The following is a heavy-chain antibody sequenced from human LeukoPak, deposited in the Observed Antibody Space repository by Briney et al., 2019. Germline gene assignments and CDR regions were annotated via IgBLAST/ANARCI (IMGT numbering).Heavy chain of an antibody. D-gene: IGHD6-13*01. V-gene: IGHV4-39*07. CDR3: AKDKCSPVRSMSEAAYYFDF. Sequence: SETLSLTCTVSGGSISSGSYYWGWIRQPPGKGLEWIGSIYYSGSTYYNPSLKSRVTISVDTSKNQFSLKLSSVTAADTAVYHCAKDKCSPVRSMSEAAYYFDFWGPGTLVTVSS. CDR2: IYYSGST. CDR1: GGSISSGSYY. J-gene: IGHJ4*02.